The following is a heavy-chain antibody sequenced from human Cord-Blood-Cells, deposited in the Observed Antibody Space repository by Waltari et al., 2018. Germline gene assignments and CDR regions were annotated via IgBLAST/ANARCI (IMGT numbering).Heavy chain of an antibody. V-gene: IGHV4-4*02. J-gene: IGHJ6*02. CDR2: IYHSGSN. D-gene: IGHD6-6*01. Sequence: QVQLQESGPGLVKPSGTLSLTCAVSGGSISSSNWWSWVRQPPGKGLEWIGEIYHSGSNNYNPSLKSRVTISVDKSKNQFSLKLSSVTAADTAVYYCARMYSSSSLNYYYYYGMDVWGQGTTVTVSS. CDR3: ARMYSSSSLNYYYYYGMDV. CDR1: GGSISSSNW.